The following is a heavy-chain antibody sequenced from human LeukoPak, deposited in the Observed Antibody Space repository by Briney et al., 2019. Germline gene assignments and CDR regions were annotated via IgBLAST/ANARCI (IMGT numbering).Heavy chain of an antibody. D-gene: IGHD2-15*01. Sequence: ASVKVSCKASGYTFTSYDINWVRQATGQGLEWMGWMNPNSGNTGYAQKFQGRVTMTRNTSISTAYMELSSLRSEDTAVYYCARDTRFGGIVVPEAFDIWGQGTLVTVSS. CDR1: GYTFTSYD. J-gene: IGHJ4*02. V-gene: IGHV1-8*01. CDR2: MNPNSGNT. CDR3: ARDTRFGGIVVPEAFDI.